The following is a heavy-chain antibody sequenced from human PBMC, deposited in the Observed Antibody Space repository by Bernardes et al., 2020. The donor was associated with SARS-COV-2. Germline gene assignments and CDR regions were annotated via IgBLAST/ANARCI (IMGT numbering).Heavy chain of an antibody. D-gene: IGHD4-4*01. CDR2: ISCSGEST. Sequence: GGSLRLSCAASGFTFNIYVMTWVRQAPGKGLEWVSGISCSGESTHYADSVKGRFTISRDNSKNTLYLQLNNLRAEDSAIYYCAKDMTTPPGDYYYGLDVWGQGTTVTVSS. CDR1: GFTFNIYV. J-gene: IGHJ6*02. V-gene: IGHV3-23*01. CDR3: AKDMTTPPGDYYYGLDV.